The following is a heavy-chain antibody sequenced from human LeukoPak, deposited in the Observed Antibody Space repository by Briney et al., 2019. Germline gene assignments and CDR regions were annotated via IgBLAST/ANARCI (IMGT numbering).Heavy chain of an antibody. Sequence: AASVKVSCKASGYTFTSYGISWVRQAPGQGLEWMGWISAYNGNTNYTQKLQGRVTMTTDTSTSTAYMELRSLRSDDTAVYYCARGDSSSWSYYFDYWGQGTLVTVSS. D-gene: IGHD6-13*01. J-gene: IGHJ4*02. V-gene: IGHV1-18*01. CDR3: ARGDSSSWSYYFDY. CDR1: GYTFTSYG. CDR2: ISAYNGNT.